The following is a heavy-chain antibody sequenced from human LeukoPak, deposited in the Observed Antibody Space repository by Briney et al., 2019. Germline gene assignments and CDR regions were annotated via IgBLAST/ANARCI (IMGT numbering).Heavy chain of an antibody. CDR1: GGSISRSSYY. J-gene: IGHJ6*03. Sequence: SETLSLTCTVFGGSISRSSYYWGWIRQPPGKGLEWIGKINYSGNTYYSTSLKSRVSISVETSKNQFSLKVRSVSAADTSVYYCARLGPSRYDYYYMDVWGKGTTVTVSS. CDR2: INYSGNT. D-gene: IGHD3-16*01. CDR3: ARLGPSRYDYYYMDV. V-gene: IGHV4-39*07.